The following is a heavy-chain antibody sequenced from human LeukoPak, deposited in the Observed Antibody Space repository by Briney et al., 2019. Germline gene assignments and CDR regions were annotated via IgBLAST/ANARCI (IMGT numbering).Heavy chain of an antibody. CDR3: ARGYGFDP. D-gene: IGHD3-10*01. J-gene: IGHJ5*02. CDR2: INHSGST. CDR1: GGSISSYY. V-gene: IGHV4-34*01. Sequence: PSETLSLTCTVSGGSISSYYWSWIRQPPGKGLEWIGEINHSGSTNYNPSLKSRVTISVDTSKNQFSLKLSSVTAADTAVYYCARGYGFDPWGQGTLVTVSS.